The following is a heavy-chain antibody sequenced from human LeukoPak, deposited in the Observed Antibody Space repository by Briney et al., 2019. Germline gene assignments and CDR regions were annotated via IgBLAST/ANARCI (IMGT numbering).Heavy chain of an antibody. CDR2: FSGSGGST. CDR1: GFTFSSYA. CDR3: AKYGGSSWSFYYFDF. D-gene: IGHD6-13*01. V-gene: IGHV3-23*01. Sequence: PAGSLRLSCAASGFTFSSYALSWVRQAPGKGLECISGFSGSGGSTYYADSVKGRFTIFRDNTKNTLYLQMNSLRAGDMAVYDCAKYGGSSWSFYYFDFWGQGTLVTVSS. J-gene: IGHJ4*02.